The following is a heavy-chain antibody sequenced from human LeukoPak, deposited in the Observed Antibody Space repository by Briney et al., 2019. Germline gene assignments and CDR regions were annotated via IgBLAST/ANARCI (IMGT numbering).Heavy chain of an antibody. V-gene: IGHV5-51*01. CDR3: ARQSGDGYNWGAFDI. D-gene: IGHD5-24*01. CDR1: GYSFTSYW. CDR2: IYPGDSDT. Sequence: GESLRISCEGSGYSFTSYWIGWVRQMPGKGLESMGIIYPGDSDTRYSLSFQGQVTISADKSISTAYLQWSSLKASDTAMYYCARQSGDGYNWGAFDIWGQGTMVTVSS. J-gene: IGHJ3*02.